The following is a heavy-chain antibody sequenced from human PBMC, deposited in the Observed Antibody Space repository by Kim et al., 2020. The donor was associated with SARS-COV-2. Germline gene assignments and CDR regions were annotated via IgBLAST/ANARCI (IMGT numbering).Heavy chain of an antibody. Sequence: NYSPSFQGHVTISADKSISTAYLQWSSLKASDTAMYYCARRLGSSKGMDVWGQGTTVTVSS. D-gene: IGHD6-6*01. J-gene: IGHJ6*02. CDR3: ARRLGSSKGMDV. V-gene: IGHV5-10-1*01.